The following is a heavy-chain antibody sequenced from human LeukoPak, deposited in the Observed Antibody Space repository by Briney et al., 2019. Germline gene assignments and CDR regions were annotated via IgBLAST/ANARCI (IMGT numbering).Heavy chain of an antibody. V-gene: IGHV4-61*02. D-gene: IGHD3-10*01. J-gene: IGHJ4*02. Sequence: SETLSLTCTVSGGSISSGDYYWSWIRQPAGKGLEWIGRIYTSGSTNYNPSLKSRVTISVDPSKNPFSLKLSSVTAADTAVYYCTRDITMVRGIIRGQYFDYWGQGTLVTVSS. CDR3: TRDITMVRGIIRGQYFDY. CDR1: GGSISSGDYY. CDR2: IYTSGST.